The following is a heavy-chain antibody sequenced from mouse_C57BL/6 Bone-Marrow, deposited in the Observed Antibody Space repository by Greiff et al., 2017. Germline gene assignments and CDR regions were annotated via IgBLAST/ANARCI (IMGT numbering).Heavy chain of an antibody. CDR3: TRSPYSLFYFDY. V-gene: IGHV1-5*01. Sequence: EVKVEESGTVLARPGASVKMSCKTSGYTFTSYWMHWVKQRPGQGLEWIGAIYPGNSDTSYNQKFKGKAKLTAVTSASTAYMELSSLTNEDSAVYYCTRSPYSLFYFDYWGQGTTLTVSS. D-gene: IGHD2-10*01. J-gene: IGHJ2*01. CDR1: GYTFTSYW. CDR2: IYPGNSDT.